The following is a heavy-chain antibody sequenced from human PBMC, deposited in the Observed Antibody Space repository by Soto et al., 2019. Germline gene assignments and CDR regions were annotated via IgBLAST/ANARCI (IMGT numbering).Heavy chain of an antibody. CDR3: ARTNSHDYGDYELLDY. D-gene: IGHD4-17*01. J-gene: IGHJ4*02. Sequence: SETLSLTCTVSGGSISSYYWSWIRQPPGKGLEWIGYIYYSGSTNYNPSLKSRVTISVDTSKNQFSLKLSSVTAADTAVYYCARTNSHDYGDYELLDYWGQGTLVTVSS. V-gene: IGHV4-59*01. CDR1: GGSISSYY. CDR2: IYYSGST.